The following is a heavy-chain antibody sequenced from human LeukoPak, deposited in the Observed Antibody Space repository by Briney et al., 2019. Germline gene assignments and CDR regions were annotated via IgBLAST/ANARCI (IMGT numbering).Heavy chain of an antibody. Sequence: ASVKVSCKASGYTFTGYYMHWVRQAPGQGLEWMGWINPNSGGTNYARKFQGRVTMTRDTSISTAYMELSRLRSDDTAVYYCARVKPSGPKNAFDIWGQGTMVTVSS. CDR2: INPNSGGT. D-gene: IGHD2-21*01. CDR3: ARVKPSGPKNAFDI. V-gene: IGHV1-2*02. CDR1: GYTFTGYY. J-gene: IGHJ3*02.